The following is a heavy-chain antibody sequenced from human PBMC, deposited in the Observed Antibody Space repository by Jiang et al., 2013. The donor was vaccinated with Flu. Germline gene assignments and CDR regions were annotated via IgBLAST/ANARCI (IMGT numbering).Heavy chain of an antibody. D-gene: IGHD6-13*01. CDR2: IRLAFGTA. J-gene: IGHJ4*02. Sequence: GAEVKKPGASVKVSCKTSGYTFTSHGITWVRQAPGQGPEWMGGIRLAFGTANYAQKFQGRVTITAEESASTAYMELSSLTSEDTAVYYCARERPSASWFYFEYWGQGTLVTVSS. V-gene: IGHV1-69*13. CDR1: GYTFTSHG. CDR3: ARERPSASWFYFEY.